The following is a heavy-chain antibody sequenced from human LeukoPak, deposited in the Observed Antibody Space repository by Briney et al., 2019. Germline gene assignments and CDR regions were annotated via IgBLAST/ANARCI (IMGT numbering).Heavy chain of an antibody. CDR3: AKDGDSGGYYVLYYFDY. J-gene: IGHJ4*02. CDR1: GFTFSSYA. V-gene: IGHV3-23*01. D-gene: IGHD3-22*01. Sequence: GGSLRLSCVVSGFTFSSYAMSWVRQAPGKGLEWVSAISGSGGSTYYADSVKGRFTISRDNSKNTVYLQMNSLRVEDTAIYYCAKDGDSGGYYVLYYFDYWGQGTLITVSS. CDR2: ISGSGGST.